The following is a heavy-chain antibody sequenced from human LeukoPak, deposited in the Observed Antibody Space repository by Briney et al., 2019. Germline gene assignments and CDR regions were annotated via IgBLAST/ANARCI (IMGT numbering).Heavy chain of an antibody. CDR2: ISAGATRT. J-gene: IGHJ4*02. V-gene: IGHV3-23*01. CDR1: GFTFNSYA. Sequence: GGTLRLSCAASGFTFNSYATNWVRQAPGKGLEWASGISAGATRTYYTDSVRGRFTISRDNSENTLYLQMNSLRAEDTAVYYCAKYSTRETFFGDYWGQGTLIAVSS. CDR3: AKYSTRETFFGDY. D-gene: IGHD3-3*01.